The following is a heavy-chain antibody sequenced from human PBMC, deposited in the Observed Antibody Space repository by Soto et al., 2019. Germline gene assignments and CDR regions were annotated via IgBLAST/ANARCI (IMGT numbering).Heavy chain of an antibody. CDR2: IYSGGST. CDR3: ARTKLERRHYYYYMDV. J-gene: IGHJ6*03. D-gene: IGHD1-1*01. V-gene: IGHV3-66*01. CDR1: GFTVSSNY. Sequence: GGSLRLSCAASGFTVSSNYMSWVRQAPGKGLEWVSVIYSGGSTYYADSVKGRFTISRDNSKNTLYLQMNSLRAEDTAVYYCARTKLERRHYYYYMDVWGKGTTVTVSS.